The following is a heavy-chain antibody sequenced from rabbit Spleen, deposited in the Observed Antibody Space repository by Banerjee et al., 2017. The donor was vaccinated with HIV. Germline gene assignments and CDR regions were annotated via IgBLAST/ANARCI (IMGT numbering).Heavy chain of an antibody. V-gene: IGHV1S40*01. J-gene: IGHJ4*01. CDR2: IDAGSSGFT. CDR1: GASFSISSY. CDR3: ARDSIYANFFSVAYALDL. D-gene: IGHD6-1*01. Sequence: QSLEESGGDLVQPEGSLTLTCKASGASFSISSYMCWVRQAPGKGLEWIACIDAGSSGFTYFATWAKGRFTISKTSSTTVTLQMTRLTAADTATYFCARDSIYANFFSVAYALDLWGQGTLVTVS.